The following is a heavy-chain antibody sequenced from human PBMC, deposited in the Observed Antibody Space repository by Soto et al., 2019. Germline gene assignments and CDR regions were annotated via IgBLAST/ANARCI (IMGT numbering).Heavy chain of an antibody. Sequence: QVQLVESGGGVVQPGRSLRLSCAASGFTFSSYGMHWVRQAPGKGLEWVAVIWYDGSNKYYADSVKGRFTISRDNSKNTLYLQMNSLRAEDTAVYYCAKGPDVYDFWSGYYNNWFDPWGQGTLVTVSS. CDR1: GFTFSSYG. D-gene: IGHD3-3*01. CDR3: AKGPDVYDFWSGYYNNWFDP. V-gene: IGHV3-33*06. CDR2: IWYDGSNK. J-gene: IGHJ5*02.